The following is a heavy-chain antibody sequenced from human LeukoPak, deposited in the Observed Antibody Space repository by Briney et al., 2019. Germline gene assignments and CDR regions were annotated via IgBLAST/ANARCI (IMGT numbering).Heavy chain of an antibody. CDR1: GYTFTGYY. CDR2: INPNSGGT. V-gene: IGHV1-2*02. Sequence: ASVKVSCKASGYTFTGYYMHWVRQAPGQGLEWTGWINPNSGGTNYAQKFQGRVTMTRDTSISTAYMELSRLRSDDTAVYYCARGLDYYDSSGYYGDYNWFDPWGQGTLVTVSS. J-gene: IGHJ5*02. CDR3: ARGLDYYDSSGYYGDYNWFDP. D-gene: IGHD3-22*01.